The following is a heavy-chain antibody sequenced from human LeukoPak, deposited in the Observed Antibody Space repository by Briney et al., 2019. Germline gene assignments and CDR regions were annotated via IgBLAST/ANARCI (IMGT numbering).Heavy chain of an antibody. V-gene: IGHV1-24*01. CDR2: FDPEVGGT. J-gene: IGHJ4*02. CDR3: ASVLYSYGFDY. Sequence: ASVKVSCKISGKTLTEVALHWVRPAPGKGLEWMGGFDPEVGGTIYAQKFQDRVTMTEDTSTDTAYMDLSSLRTDDAAVYYCASVLYSYGFDYWGQGTLVTVSS. CDR1: GKTLTEVA. D-gene: IGHD5-18*01.